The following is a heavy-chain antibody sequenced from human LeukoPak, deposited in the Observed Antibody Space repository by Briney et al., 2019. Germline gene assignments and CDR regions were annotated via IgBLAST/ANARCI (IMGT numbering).Heavy chain of an antibody. CDR1: GFTFSSYS. D-gene: IGHD3-22*01. CDR2: ISSSSSYI. J-gene: IGHJ5*02. Sequence: GGSLRLSCAASGFTFSSYSMNWVRQAPGKGLEWVSSISSSSSYIYYADSVKGRFTISRDNAKNSLYLQMNSLRAEDTAVYYCARGDYYDSSGYQAWFDPWGQGTLVTVSS. CDR3: ARGDYYDSSGYQAWFDP. V-gene: IGHV3-21*01.